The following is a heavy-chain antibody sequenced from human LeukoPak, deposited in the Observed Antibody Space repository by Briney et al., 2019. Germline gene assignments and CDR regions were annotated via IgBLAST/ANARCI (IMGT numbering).Heavy chain of an antibody. CDR1: GGTFSSYA. D-gene: IGHD3-3*01. Sequence: ASVKVSCKASGGTFSSYAISWVRQAPGQGLEWMGGIIPIFGTANYAQKFQGRVTITTDESTSTAYMGLSSLRSEDTAVYYCASGTIFGVVIDYYYYMDVWGKGTTVTVSS. J-gene: IGHJ6*03. CDR2: IIPIFGTA. CDR3: ASGTIFGVVIDYYYYMDV. V-gene: IGHV1-69*05.